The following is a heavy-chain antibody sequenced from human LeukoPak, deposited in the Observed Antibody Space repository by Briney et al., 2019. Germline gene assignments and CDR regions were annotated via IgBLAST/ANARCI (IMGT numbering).Heavy chain of an antibody. CDR2: INPNSGGT. V-gene: IGHV1-2*02. Sequence: GASVKVSCKASGYTFTGYYMHWVRQAPGQGLEWMGWINPNSGGTNYAQKFQGRVTMTRDTSISTAYMELSRLRSDDTAVYYCARDQCSSTSCYFDYYYYYGTDVWGQGTTVTVSS. J-gene: IGHJ6*02. CDR3: ARDQCSSTSCYFDYYYYYGTDV. CDR1: GYTFTGYY. D-gene: IGHD2-2*01.